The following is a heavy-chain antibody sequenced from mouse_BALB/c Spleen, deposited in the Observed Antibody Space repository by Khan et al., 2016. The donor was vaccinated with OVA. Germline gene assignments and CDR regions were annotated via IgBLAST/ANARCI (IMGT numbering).Heavy chain of an antibody. J-gene: IGHJ3*01. Sequence: QVKLLQSGAELAKPGASVKMSCKASGYTFTSYWMHWVKQRPGQGLEWIGFINPTTGYTEYNQKFKDKATLTADKSSSTAYMQLSSLTSEDSAVXYCARSLTMLTQFSYWGQGTLVTVSA. D-gene: IGHD2-2*01. CDR1: GYTFTSYW. CDR2: INPTTGYT. CDR3: ARSLTMLTQFSY. V-gene: IGHV1-7*01.